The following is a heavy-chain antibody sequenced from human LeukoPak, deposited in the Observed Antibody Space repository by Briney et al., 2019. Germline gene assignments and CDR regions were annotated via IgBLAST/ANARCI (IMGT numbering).Heavy chain of an antibody. J-gene: IGHJ3*02. V-gene: IGHV4-39*01. Sequence: SETLTLTCTASGGSFSSSSYYWGWIRQPPGQGLEWIGSIYYSGSTYYNPSLKSRVTISVDTSKNLFSLKLSSVTAADTAVYYCAIQNVWFGGEGISFDIWGEATMVTVSS. CDR3: AIQNVWFGGEGISFDI. CDR2: IYYSGST. D-gene: IGHD3-10*01. CDR1: GGSFSSSSYY.